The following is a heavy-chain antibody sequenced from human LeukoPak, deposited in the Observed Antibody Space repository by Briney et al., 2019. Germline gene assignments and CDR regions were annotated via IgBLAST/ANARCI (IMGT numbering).Heavy chain of an antibody. V-gene: IGHV3-20*04. D-gene: IGHD6-13*01. J-gene: IGHJ4*02. CDR2: INWNGGST. CDR1: GFTFDVYG. Sequence: GGSLRLSCAASGFTFDVYGMNWVRQAPGKGLEWVSGINWNGGSTGYADSVKGRFTISRDNAKNSLYLQMNSLRAEDTAVYYCARSPPSSRWLHYWGQGTLVTVSS. CDR3: ARSPPSSRWLHY.